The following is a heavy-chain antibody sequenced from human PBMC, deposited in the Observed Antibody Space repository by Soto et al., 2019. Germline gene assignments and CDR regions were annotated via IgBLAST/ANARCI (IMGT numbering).Heavy chain of an antibody. J-gene: IGHJ4*02. V-gene: IGHV5-51*01. CDR3: ARQVYGGNFTRYFDS. CDR2: IYPGDSDT. D-gene: IGHD2-21*02. Sequence: ESLKICCKGSGYSFTSYWIGWVRQMPGKGLEWMGIIYPGDSDTRYSPSFQGQVTISADKSISTAYLQWSSLKASDTAMYYCARQVYGGNFTRYFDSWGQGTLVTVSS. CDR1: GYSFTSYW.